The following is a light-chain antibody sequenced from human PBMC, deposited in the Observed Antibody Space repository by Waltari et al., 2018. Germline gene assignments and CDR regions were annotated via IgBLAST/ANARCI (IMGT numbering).Light chain of an antibody. CDR2: DTN. Sequence: QAVVTQEPSLTVSPGGTVTLTCGSSIGAVTSGHHPYWFQQKPGQAPRTLIYDTNNKHSWTPARFSGSLLGGKAALTLSSAQPEDEADYYCWLSYNGAYVFGSGTKVTVL. J-gene: IGLJ6*01. V-gene: IGLV7-46*01. CDR3: WLSYNGAYV. CDR1: IGAVTSGHH.